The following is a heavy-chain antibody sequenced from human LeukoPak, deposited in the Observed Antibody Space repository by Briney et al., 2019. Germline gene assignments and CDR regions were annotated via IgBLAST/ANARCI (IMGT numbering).Heavy chain of an antibody. J-gene: IGHJ4*02. V-gene: IGHV4-39*07. CDR1: GGSISSGSYY. Sequence: SETLSLTCTVSGGSISSGSYYWGWIRQPPGKGLEWIGSIYYSGSTYYNPSLKSRLTISVDTSKNQFSLKLSSVTAADTAVYYCASRTAAAGPIDYWGQGTLVTVSS. CDR3: ASRTAAAGPIDY. CDR2: IYYSGST. D-gene: IGHD6-13*01.